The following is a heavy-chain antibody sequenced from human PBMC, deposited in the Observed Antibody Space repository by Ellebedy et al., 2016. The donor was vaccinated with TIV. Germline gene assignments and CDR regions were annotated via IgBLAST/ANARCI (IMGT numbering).Heavy chain of an antibody. CDR1: GFTFRTFA. J-gene: IGHJ4*02. Sequence: GESLKISCAASGFTFRTFAMHWVRQAPGKGLEWVAVISDDGTNRYYTDSVKGRFTIYRDNPKNTLSLRMNSLGAEDTAVYYCARARKVGATHFDFWGQGSLVTVSS. CDR3: ARARKVGATHFDF. CDR2: ISDDGTNR. D-gene: IGHD1-26*01. V-gene: IGHV3-30-3*01.